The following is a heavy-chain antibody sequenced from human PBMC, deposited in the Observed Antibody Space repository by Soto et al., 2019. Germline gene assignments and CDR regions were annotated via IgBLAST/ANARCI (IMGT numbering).Heavy chain of an antibody. Sequence: GESLKISRKASEYSFTSYFIGWVRQMPGKGLQSMEIIYPGQPETRYSTSFKGHVTISADKSISTAYLKWSSLKASGTARYYCARHMDWPDYWVQGTLVTVPQ. CDR1: EYSFTSYF. D-gene: IGHD3-9*01. CDR3: ARHMDWPDY. CDR2: IYPGQPET. J-gene: IGHJ4*02. V-gene: IGHV5-51*01.